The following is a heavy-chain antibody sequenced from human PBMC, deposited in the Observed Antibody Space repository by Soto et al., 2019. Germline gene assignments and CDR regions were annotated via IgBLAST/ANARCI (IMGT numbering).Heavy chain of an antibody. CDR3: ARGRYCSSTSCYVADAFDI. CDR1: GYTFTSYD. Sequence: GASVKVSCKASGYTFTSYDINWVRQATGQGLEWMGWMNPNSGNTGYAQKFQGRVTMTRNTSISTAYMELSSLRSEDTAVYYCARGRYCSSTSCYVADAFDIWGQGTMVTVSS. CDR2: MNPNSGNT. J-gene: IGHJ3*02. V-gene: IGHV1-8*01. D-gene: IGHD2-2*01.